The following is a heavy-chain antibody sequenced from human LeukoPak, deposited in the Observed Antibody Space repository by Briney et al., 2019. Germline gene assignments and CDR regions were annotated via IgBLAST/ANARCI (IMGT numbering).Heavy chain of an antibody. Sequence: PSETLSLTCTVSGGSISSYYWSWIRQPPGKGLEWIGYIYYSGSTNYNPSLKSRVTISVDTSKNQFSLKLSSVTAADTAVYYCAREVIDHVYYYGSGSYSEYNWFDPWGQGTLVTVSS. J-gene: IGHJ5*02. CDR3: AREVIDHVYYYGSGSYSEYNWFDP. V-gene: IGHV4-59*01. CDR2: IYYSGST. CDR1: GGSISSYY. D-gene: IGHD3-10*01.